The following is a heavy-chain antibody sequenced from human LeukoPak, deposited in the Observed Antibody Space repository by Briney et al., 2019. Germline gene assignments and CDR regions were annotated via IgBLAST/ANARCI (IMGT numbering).Heavy chain of an antibody. CDR2: INHSGST. CDR1: GGSFSGYY. J-gene: IGHJ4*02. CDR3: ARRRTYGSGSSDY. V-gene: IGHV4-34*01. D-gene: IGHD3-10*01. Sequence: SETLSLTCAVYGGSFSGYYWSWIRQPPGKGLEWIGEINHSGSTNYNPSLKSRVTISVDTSKNQFSLKLSSVTAADTTVYYCARRRTYGSGSSDYWGQGTLVTVSS.